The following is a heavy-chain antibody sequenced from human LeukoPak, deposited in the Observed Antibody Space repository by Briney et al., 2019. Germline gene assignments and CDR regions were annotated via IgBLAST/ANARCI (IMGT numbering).Heavy chain of an antibody. J-gene: IGHJ5*02. V-gene: IGHV1-2*02. CDR2: INPNSGGT. CDR3: AREGDYGDYGNWFDP. CDR1: GYTFTGYY. D-gene: IGHD4-17*01. Sequence: ASVKVSCKASGYTFTGYYMHWVRQAPGQGLEWMGWINPNSGGTNYAQKFQGSVTMTRDTSISTAYMELSRLRSDDTAVYYCAREGDYGDYGNWFDPWGQGTLVTVSS.